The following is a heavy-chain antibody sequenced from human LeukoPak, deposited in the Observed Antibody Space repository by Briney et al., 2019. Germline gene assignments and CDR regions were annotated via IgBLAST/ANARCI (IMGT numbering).Heavy chain of an antibody. Sequence: GGSLRLSCAACGFTFSSYEMNWVRQAPGKGLEWVSYISSSGSTIYYADSVKGRFTISRDNAKNSLYLQMNSLRAEDTAVYYCAKAGIPSGSYYVPRGNLRYYYCMDVWGKGTTVTVSS. V-gene: IGHV3-48*03. CDR2: ISSSGSTI. CDR1: GFTFSSYE. CDR3: AKAGIPSGSYYVPRGNLRYYYCMDV. J-gene: IGHJ6*03. D-gene: IGHD1-26*01.